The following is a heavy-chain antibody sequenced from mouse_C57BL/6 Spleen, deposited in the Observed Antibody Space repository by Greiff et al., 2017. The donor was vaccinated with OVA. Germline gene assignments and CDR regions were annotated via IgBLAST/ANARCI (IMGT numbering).Heavy chain of an antibody. CDR2: IYPGDGDT. CDR1: GYAFSSSW. Sequence: QVQLQQSGPELVKPGASVKISCKASGYAFSSSWMNWVKQRPGKGLEWIGRIYPGDGDTNYNGKFKGKATLTADKSSSTAYMQLSSLTSEDSAVYFCARGLTTGGYFDVWGTGTTVTVSS. CDR3: ARGLTTGGYFDV. J-gene: IGHJ1*03. V-gene: IGHV1-82*01. D-gene: IGHD1-1*01.